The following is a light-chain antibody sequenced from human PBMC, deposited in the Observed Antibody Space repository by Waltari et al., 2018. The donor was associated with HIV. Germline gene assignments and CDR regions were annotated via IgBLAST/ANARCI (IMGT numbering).Light chain of an antibody. J-gene: IGLJ1*01. CDR3: SSYTSSSTSHV. V-gene: IGLV2-14*01. Sequence: QSALTQPASVSGSPGQSITISCPGTSSDVGGYNYVSWYQQHPGKAPKLMIYEVSNRPSGVSNRFSGSKSGNTASLTISGRQAEDEADYYCSSYTSSSTSHVFGTGTKVTVL. CDR1: SSDVGGYNY. CDR2: EVS.